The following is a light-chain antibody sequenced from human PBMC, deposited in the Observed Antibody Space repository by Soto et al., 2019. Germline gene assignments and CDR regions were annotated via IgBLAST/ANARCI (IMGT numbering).Light chain of an antibody. CDR1: QSVSNN. Sequence: EIMMTQSPATLSVSPGDTATLSCRASQSVSNNLAWYQQKPGQAPRLLIYYASTRATDIPARFSGSGSGTEFTLTISSLQSEDFALYYCQQYNNWPPITVGQGTRLEIK. CDR3: QQYNNWPPIT. J-gene: IGKJ5*01. V-gene: IGKV3-15*01. CDR2: YAS.